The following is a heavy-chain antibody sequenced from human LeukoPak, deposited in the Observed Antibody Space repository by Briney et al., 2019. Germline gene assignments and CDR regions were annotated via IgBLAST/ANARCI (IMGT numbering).Heavy chain of an antibody. V-gene: IGHV3-21*01. Sequence: GGSLRLSCAASGFTFSSYSMNWVRQAPGKGLEWVSSISSSSSYIYYADSVKGRFTISRDNDKNSLYLQMNSLRAEDTAVYYCAIDEEVGGEMVRRGAFDIWGQRTMVTVSS. J-gene: IGHJ3*02. CDR3: AIDEEVGGEMVRRGAFDI. D-gene: IGHD3-10*01. CDR2: ISSSSSYI. CDR1: GFTFSSYS.